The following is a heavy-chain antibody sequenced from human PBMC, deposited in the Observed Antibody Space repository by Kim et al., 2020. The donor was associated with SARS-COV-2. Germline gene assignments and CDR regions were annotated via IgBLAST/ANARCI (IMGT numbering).Heavy chain of an antibody. D-gene: IGHD1-20*01. J-gene: IGHJ5*02. Sequence: YNPSLRSRVTLSVDTSRNQFSLKLSSVTAADTAVYYCAREYNNREDWFDPWSQGTLVTVSS. V-gene: IGHV4-34*01. CDR3: AREYNNREDWFDP.